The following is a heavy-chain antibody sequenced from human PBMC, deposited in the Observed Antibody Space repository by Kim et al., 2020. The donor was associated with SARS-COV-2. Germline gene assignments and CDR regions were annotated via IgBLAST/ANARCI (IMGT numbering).Heavy chain of an antibody. J-gene: IGHJ6*02. Sequence: GRFTISRDKSKNTLYLQMNSLRAEDTAVYYCAKEPRRITIFVTRYYGMDVWGQGTTVTVSS. CDR3: AKEPRRITIFVTRYYGMDV. V-gene: IGHV3-23*01. D-gene: IGHD3-3*01.